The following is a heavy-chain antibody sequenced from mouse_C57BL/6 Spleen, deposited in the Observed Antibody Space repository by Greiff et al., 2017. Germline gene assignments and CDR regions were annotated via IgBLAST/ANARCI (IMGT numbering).Heavy chain of an antibody. CDR1: DSEVFPIAY. CDR2: ILPSIGRT. Sequence: QVQLQQSGSELRRPGSSVKLSCKDFDSEVFPIAYMSWVRQKPGHGFEWIGRILPSIGRTIYGEKFEDKATLDADTLSNTAYLELNSLTSEDSAIYYCARGGETVADYYAMDYWGQGTSVTVSS. D-gene: IGHD1-1*01. J-gene: IGHJ4*01. V-gene: IGHV15-2*01. CDR3: ARGGETVADYYAMDY.